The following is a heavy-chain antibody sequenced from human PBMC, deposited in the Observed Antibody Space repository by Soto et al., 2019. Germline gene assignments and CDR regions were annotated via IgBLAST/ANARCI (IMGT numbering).Heavy chain of an antibody. CDR1: GYTFTGYY. Sequence: ASVKVSCKASGYTFTGYYMHWVRQAPGQGLEWMGWINPNSGGTNYAQKFQGWVTMTRDTSISTAYMELSSVTAEDTAVYYCARGLITGSQYSGGWYYFDSWGQGTQVTVSS. J-gene: IGHJ4*02. D-gene: IGHD1-26*01. CDR3: ARGLITGSQYSGGWYYFDS. V-gene: IGHV1-2*04. CDR2: INPNSGGT.